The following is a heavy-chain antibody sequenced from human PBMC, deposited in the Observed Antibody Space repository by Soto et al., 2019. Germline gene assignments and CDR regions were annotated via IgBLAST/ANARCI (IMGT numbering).Heavy chain of an antibody. J-gene: IGHJ6*02. CDR3: AKFRIMGSTILWGMDV. Sequence: EVQLLESGGGLVQPGGSLRLSCEASGFTFSSNAMSWVRQAPGKGLEWVSDIIGSGGRTYYADSVKGRFTSSRDNSKNTLYMQMNSRRVEDTAVYYCAKFRIMGSTILWGMDVWGQGTTVTVSS. CDR2: IIGSGGRT. CDR1: GFTFSSNA. V-gene: IGHV3-23*01. D-gene: IGHD3-16*01.